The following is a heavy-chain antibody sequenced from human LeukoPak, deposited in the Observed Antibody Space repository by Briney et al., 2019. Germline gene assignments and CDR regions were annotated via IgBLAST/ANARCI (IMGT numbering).Heavy chain of an antibody. V-gene: IGHV4-59*08. CDR2: IYYSGST. CDR3: ARQRITMVRGVEYYSDY. J-gene: IGHJ4*02. CDR1: GGSISSYY. D-gene: IGHD3-10*01. Sequence: KPSEALSLTCTVSGGSISSYYWSWIRQPPGKGLEWIGYIYYSGSTNYNPSLKSRVTISVDTSKNQFSLKLSSVTAADTAVYYCARQRITMVRGVEYYSDYWGQGTLVTVSS.